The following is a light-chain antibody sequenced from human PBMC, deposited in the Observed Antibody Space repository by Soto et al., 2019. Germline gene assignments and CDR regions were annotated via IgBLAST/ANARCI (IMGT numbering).Light chain of an antibody. J-gene: IGKJ1*01. CDR2: DAS. V-gene: IGKV1-5*01. CDR3: QKYNSALWT. CDR1: HIISSW. Sequence: IHVTHSPSTMTPSPAARVTTTCRSSHIISSWLAWYQQKPGKAPKLLIYDASSLDSAVPPRVTGSGSWTDFTLTISSLKPTDFATYYCQKYNSALWTFGQGTNVDIK.